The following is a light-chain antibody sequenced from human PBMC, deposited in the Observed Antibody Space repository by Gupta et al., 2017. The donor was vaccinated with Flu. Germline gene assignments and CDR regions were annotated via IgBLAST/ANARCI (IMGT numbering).Light chain of an antibody. CDR2: DAS. Sequence: PGTLSLSPGERATLSCRASQSIGSSYLAWYQQRPGQALRRLIYDASSRATGIPDRFSGSGSGTDFTLTISRLEPEDFAVYYCQQYRTLITFGQGTRLEIK. CDR3: QQYRTLIT. J-gene: IGKJ5*01. CDR1: QSIGSSY. V-gene: IGKV3-20*01.